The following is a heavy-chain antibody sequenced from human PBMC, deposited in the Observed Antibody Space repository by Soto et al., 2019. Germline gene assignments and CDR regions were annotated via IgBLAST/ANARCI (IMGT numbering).Heavy chain of an antibody. J-gene: IGHJ4*02. D-gene: IGHD6-13*01. Sequence: QVQLVESGGGVVQPGRSLRLSCAASGFTFSSYGMHWVRQAPGKGLEWVAVIWYDGSNKYYADSVKGRFTISRDNSKNTLYLQMNSLRAEDTAVYYCARDGVSSSWPDYWRQGTLVTVSS. CDR2: IWYDGSNK. CDR3: ARDGVSSSWPDY. V-gene: IGHV3-33*01. CDR1: GFTFSSYG.